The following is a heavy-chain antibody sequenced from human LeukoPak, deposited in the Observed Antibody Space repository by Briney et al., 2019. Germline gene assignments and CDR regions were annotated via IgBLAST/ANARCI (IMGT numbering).Heavy chain of an antibody. Sequence: SETLSLTCTVSGASISSYYWSWIRQPLGRGLEWIGFIYYTESTTYNPSLKSRVTISIDTSKSQFSLKLSSVTAADTAVYYCAKEGVNTEFDYWGQGILVTVSS. CDR3: AKEGVNTEFDY. CDR2: IYYTEST. J-gene: IGHJ4*02. D-gene: IGHD1/OR15-1a*01. CDR1: GASISSYY. V-gene: IGHV4-59*01.